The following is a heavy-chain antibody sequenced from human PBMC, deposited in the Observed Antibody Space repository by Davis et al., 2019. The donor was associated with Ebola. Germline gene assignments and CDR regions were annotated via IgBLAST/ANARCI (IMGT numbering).Heavy chain of an antibody. CDR1: GFTFSSYS. D-gene: IGHD4-17*01. CDR2: ISSTSTYI. V-gene: IGHV3-21*01. CDR3: VRELTVTSAYFDY. J-gene: IGHJ4*02. Sequence: GESLKISCAASGFTFSSYSMNWVRQAPGKGLEWVSSISSTSTYIYYADSVKGRFTISRDNAKNSLYLQMNSLRAEDTAVYYCVRELTVTSAYFDYWGQGTLVTVSS.